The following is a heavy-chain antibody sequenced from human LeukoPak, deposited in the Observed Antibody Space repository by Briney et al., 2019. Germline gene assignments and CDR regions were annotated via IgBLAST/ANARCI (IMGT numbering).Heavy chain of an antibody. CDR3: TRQPAGPYYYDSSGPLYAFDI. V-gene: IGHV3-73*01. CDR2: XRSKANSYAT. J-gene: IGHJ3*02. CDR1: GFTXSGSA. D-gene: IGHD3-22*01. Sequence: SXRLXCAASGFTXSGSAMHWVRQASGXGLXXXGXXRSKANSYATAYAASVKGRFTISRDDSKNTAYLQMNSLKTEDTAVYYCTRQPAGPYYYDSSGPLYAFDIWGQGTMVTVSS.